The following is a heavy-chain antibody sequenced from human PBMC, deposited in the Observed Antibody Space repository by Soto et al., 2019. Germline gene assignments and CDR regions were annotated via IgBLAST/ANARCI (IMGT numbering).Heavy chain of an antibody. J-gene: IGHJ6*02. V-gene: IGHV4-30-4*01. CDR3: ARDPGGFAAMDV. CDR1: GGSISSGDYY. Sequence: QVQLQESGPGLVKPSQTLSLTCTVSGGSISSGDYYWSWIRQPPGKGLEWIGYIHDSGSTYYNPSLKSRVILLVETAKNQFSLNLTSVTDADTAVYYCARDPGGFAAMDVWGQGTTVTVSS. D-gene: IGHD3-16*01. CDR2: IHDSGST.